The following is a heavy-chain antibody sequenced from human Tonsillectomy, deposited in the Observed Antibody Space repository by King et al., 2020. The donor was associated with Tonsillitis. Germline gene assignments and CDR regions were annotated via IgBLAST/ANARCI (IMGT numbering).Heavy chain of an antibody. CDR1: GFTFSSYM. CDR3: ARDGAAVAGTPYYFAY. V-gene: IGHV3-21*01. Sequence: VQLVESGGGMVKPGGSLKLSCAASGFTFSSYMMNWVRQAPGKGLEWVSSISSDSRYIFYADSVKGRFTISRDNVKNSLDLQMNSLRPEDTAVYYCARDGAAVAGTPYYFAYWGQGDLVTVSS. J-gene: IGHJ4*02. CDR2: ISSDSRYI. D-gene: IGHD6-19*01.